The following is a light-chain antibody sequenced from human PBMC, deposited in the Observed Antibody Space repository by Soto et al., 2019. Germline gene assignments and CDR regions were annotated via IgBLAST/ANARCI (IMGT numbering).Light chain of an antibody. J-gene: IGKJ4*01. CDR3: PEYGTSRLP. Sequence: ENVLTQSPGTLSLSPGERVTLSCRASRSVTSIFLAWYQHKPGQAPRLLIYDVSSRASGVPDRFSGSGFGTDLTLSLTRLEPEDFGVYYCPEYGTSRLPFGGGSKVEI. V-gene: IGKV3-20*01. CDR1: RSVTSIF. CDR2: DVS.